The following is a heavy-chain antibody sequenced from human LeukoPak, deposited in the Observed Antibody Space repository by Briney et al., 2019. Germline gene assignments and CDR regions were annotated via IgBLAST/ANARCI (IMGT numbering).Heavy chain of an antibody. V-gene: IGHV3-23*01. Sequence: GWSLRLSCAVSGFIFSNYAMAWARLTPGKGLEWVSAISGSGGTTYYTDSVKGRFTISRDSSTNTLYLQLSSLRAEDTAIYYCARGGSVFAYFFDYWGQGTLVTVSS. CDR2: ISGSGGTT. CDR3: ARGGSVFAYFFDY. J-gene: IGHJ4*02. D-gene: IGHD3-10*01. CDR1: GFIFSNYA.